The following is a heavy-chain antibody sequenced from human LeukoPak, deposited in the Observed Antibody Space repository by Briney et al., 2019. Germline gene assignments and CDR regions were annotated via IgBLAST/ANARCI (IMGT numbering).Heavy chain of an antibody. D-gene: IGHD2-2*01. CDR2: ISAYNGNT. J-gene: IGHJ5*02. CDR3: ARDDGGYCSSTSCSGFDP. Sequence: ASVKVSCKASGYTFTGYYMHWVRQAPGQGLEWMGWISAYNGNTNYAQKLQGRVTMTTDTSTSTAYMELRSLRSDDTAVYYCARDDGGYCSSTSCSGFDPWGQGTLVTVSS. CDR1: GYTFTGYY. V-gene: IGHV1-18*04.